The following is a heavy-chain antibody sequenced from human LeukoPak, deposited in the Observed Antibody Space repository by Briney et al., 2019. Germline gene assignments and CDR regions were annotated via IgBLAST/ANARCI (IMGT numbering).Heavy chain of an antibody. CDR3: ASQTYGGNSVGY. CDR1: GGSISSGDYY. J-gene: IGHJ4*02. CDR2: IYHSGST. D-gene: IGHD4-23*01. Sequence: SQTLSLTCTVSGGSISSGDYYWSWIRQPPGKGLEWIGYIYHSGSTYYNPSLKSRVTISVDRSKNQFSLKLSSVTAADTAVYYCASQTYGGNSVGYWGQGTLVTVSS. V-gene: IGHV4-30-2*01.